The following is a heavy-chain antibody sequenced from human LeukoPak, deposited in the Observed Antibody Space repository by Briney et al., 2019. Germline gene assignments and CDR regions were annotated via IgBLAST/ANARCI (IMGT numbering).Heavy chain of an antibody. J-gene: IGHJ4*02. CDR2: IRFDGSNK. V-gene: IGHV3-30*02. Sequence: GGSLRLSCAASGFTFSSCGMHWVRQAPGKGLEWVAFIRFDGSNKYYADSVKGRFTISRDNSKNTLYLQMNSLRAEDTAVYYCAKDMSRSSNFDYWGQGTLVTVSS. D-gene: IGHD3-10*02. CDR1: GFTFSSCG. CDR3: AKDMSRSSNFDY.